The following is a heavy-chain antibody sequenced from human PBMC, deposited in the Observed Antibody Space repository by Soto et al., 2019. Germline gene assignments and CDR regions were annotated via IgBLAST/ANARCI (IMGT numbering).Heavy chain of an antibody. CDR2: IYYSGST. Sequence: SETLSLTCTVSGGSISSYYWSWIRQPPGKGLEWIGYIYYSGSTNYNPSLKSRVTISGDTSKNQFSLKLSSVTAADTAVYYCARHIGYCSSTSCYTGGGYYYYYGMDVWGPGTTVTVSS. J-gene: IGHJ6*02. CDR3: ARHIGYCSSTSCYTGGGYYYYYGMDV. D-gene: IGHD2-2*02. CDR1: GGSISSYY. V-gene: IGHV4-59*01.